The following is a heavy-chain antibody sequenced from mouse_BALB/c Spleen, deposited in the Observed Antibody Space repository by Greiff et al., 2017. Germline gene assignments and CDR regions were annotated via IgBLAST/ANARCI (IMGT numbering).Heavy chain of an antibody. CDR3: ARDYGSSPFDY. V-gene: IGHV1-80*01. CDR2: IYPGDGDT. D-gene: IGHD1-1*01. CDR1: GYAFSSYW. J-gene: IGHJ2*01. Sequence: QVQLQQSGAELVRPGSSVKISCKASGYAFSSYWMNWVKQRPGQGLEWIGQIYPGDGDTNYNGKFKGKATLTADKSSSTAYMQLSSLTSEDSAVYFCARDYGSSPFDYWGQGTTLTVSS.